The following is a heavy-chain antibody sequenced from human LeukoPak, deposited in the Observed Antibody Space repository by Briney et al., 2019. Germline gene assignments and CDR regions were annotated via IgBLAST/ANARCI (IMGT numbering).Heavy chain of an antibody. CDR2: INTNTGNP. CDR1: GYTFTSYA. CDR3: ATSTSFWSGHPYYYYYMDV. D-gene: IGHD3-3*01. J-gene: IGHJ6*03. V-gene: IGHV7-4-1*02. Sequence: GASVKVSCKASGYTFTSYAMNWVRQAPGQGLEWMGWINTNTGNPTYAQGFTGRFVFSLDTSVSTAYLQISSLKAEDTAVYYCATSTSFWSGHPYYYYYMDVWGKGTTVTVSS.